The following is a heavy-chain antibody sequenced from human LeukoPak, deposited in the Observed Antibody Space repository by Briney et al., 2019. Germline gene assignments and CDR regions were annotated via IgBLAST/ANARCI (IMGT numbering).Heavy chain of an antibody. Sequence: SGPTLVNPTQALTLTCTFSGSSLSTSGVGVGWIRQPPGKALEWLALIYWNDDKRYSPSLKSRLTITKDTSKNQVVLTMTNMDPVDTATYYCAHTLVADGFFDYWGQGTLVTVSS. CDR3: AHTLVADGFFDY. D-gene: IGHD6-13*01. CDR1: GSSLSTSGVG. CDR2: IYWNDDK. V-gene: IGHV2-5*01. J-gene: IGHJ4*02.